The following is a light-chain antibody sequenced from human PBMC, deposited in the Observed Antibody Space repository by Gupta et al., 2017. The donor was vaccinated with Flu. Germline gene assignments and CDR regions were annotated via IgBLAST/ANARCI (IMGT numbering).Light chain of an antibody. V-gene: IGLV3-21*02. Sequence: SYVLTQPPSVSVAPGPTARITCGGNNIGVKSVHWYQQKPGQAPVLVVHDDSDRPSGIPERFSGSNSGNTATLTISRVEAGDEADFYCQVWDATSPHAGVVGGGTKLTVL. CDR2: DDS. J-gene: IGLJ3*02. CDR1: NIGVKS. CDR3: QVWDATSPHAGV.